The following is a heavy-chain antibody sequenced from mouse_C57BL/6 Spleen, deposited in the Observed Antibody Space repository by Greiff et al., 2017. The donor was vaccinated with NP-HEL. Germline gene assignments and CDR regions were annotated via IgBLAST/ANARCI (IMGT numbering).Heavy chain of an antibody. V-gene: IGHV2-3*01. J-gene: IGHJ2*01. CDR3: AKGGLGHRRYYFDY. Sequence: VHLVESGPGLVAPSQSLSITCTVSGFSLTSYGVSWVRQPPGKGLEWPGVIWGEGRTNYHSALISRLSISKDNSKSQVFLKLNSLQTDDTATYYCAKGGLGHRRYYFDYWGQGTTLTVSS. CDR1: GFSLTSYG. D-gene: IGHD3-3*01. CDR2: IWGEGRT.